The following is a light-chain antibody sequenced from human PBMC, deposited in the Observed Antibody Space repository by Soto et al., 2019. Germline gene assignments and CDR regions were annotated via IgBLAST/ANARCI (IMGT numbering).Light chain of an antibody. V-gene: IGKV3-20*01. CDR1: QSVRSNY. CDR2: AAS. J-gene: IGKJ1*01. Sequence: EIVLTQSPGTLTLSPGERATLSCRASQSVRSNYLAWYQQGPGQAPRLLIFAASSSATGIPDRFSGSGSGTDFTLTISSLEPEDFAVYYCQQYSTSPWTFGQGTKVDIK. CDR3: QQYSTSPWT.